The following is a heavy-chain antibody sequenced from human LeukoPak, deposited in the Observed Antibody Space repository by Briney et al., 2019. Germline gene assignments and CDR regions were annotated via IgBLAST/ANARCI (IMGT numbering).Heavy chain of an antibody. CDR1: GYSISSGYY. D-gene: IGHD3-22*01. CDR3: ARHMGPHYYDNSVGDAFDI. J-gene: IGHJ3*02. CDR2: IYHSGST. V-gene: IGHV4-38-2*02. Sequence: PSETLSLTCTVSGYSISSGYYWGWIRQPPGKGLEWIGSIYHSGSTYYNPSLKSRVTISVDTSKNQFSLKLSSVTAADTAVYYCARHMGPHYYDNSVGDAFDIWGQGTMVTVSS.